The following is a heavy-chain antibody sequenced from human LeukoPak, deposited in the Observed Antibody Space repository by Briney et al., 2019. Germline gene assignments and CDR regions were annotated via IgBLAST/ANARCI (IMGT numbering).Heavy chain of an antibody. Sequence: ASVKVSCRASGYTFTGYYMHWMRQAPGQGLEWMGWINPNSGGTNYAQKFQGRVTMTRDTSISTAYMELSRLRSDDTAVYYCARDQVDTSVDLDYWGQGTLVTVSS. CDR3: ARDQVDTSVDLDY. V-gene: IGHV1-2*02. CDR2: INPNSGGT. D-gene: IGHD5-18*01. J-gene: IGHJ4*02. CDR1: GYTFTGYY.